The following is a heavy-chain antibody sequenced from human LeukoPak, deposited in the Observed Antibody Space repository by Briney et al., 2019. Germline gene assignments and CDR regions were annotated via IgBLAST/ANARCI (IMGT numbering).Heavy chain of an antibody. CDR3: ASDNLMVRGAKSYYYMDV. CDR1: GGSISSYY. Sequence: SETLSLTCTVSGGSISSYYWSWIRQPAGKGLEWIGRIYTSGSTNYNPSLKSRVTMSVDTSKNQFSLKLSSVTAADTAVYYCASDNLMVRGAKSYYYMDVWGKGTTVTISS. J-gene: IGHJ6*03. CDR2: IYTSGST. D-gene: IGHD3-10*01. V-gene: IGHV4-4*07.